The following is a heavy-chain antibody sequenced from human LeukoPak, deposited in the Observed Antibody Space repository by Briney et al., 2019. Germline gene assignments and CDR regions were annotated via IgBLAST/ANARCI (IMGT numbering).Heavy chain of an antibody. V-gene: IGHV3-48*01. CDR3: ARDRPWFYDSSGPFDY. D-gene: IGHD3-22*01. J-gene: IGHJ4*02. CDR2: ISSSSSTI. CDR1: GFTFSSYG. Sequence: GGTLRLSCAASGFTFSSYGMSWVRQAPGKGLEWVSAISSSSSTIYYADSVKGRFTISRDNAKNSLYLQMSSLRAEDTAVYYCARDRPWFYDSSGPFDYWGQGTLVTVSS.